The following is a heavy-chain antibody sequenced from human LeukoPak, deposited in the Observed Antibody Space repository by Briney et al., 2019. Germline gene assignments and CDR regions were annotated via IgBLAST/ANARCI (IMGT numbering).Heavy chain of an antibody. CDR1: GFTFSTYA. J-gene: IGHJ4*02. CDR2: ISGSGGST. Sequence: PGGSLRLSCAASGFTFSTYAMSWVRHAPGKGLEWVSAISGSGGSTYYTDSVKGRFTISRDNAKNTVHLQMNSLRAEDMAIYYCAKRIAAALDYWGQGTLVTVSS. V-gene: IGHV3-23*01. D-gene: IGHD6-13*01. CDR3: AKRIAAALDY.